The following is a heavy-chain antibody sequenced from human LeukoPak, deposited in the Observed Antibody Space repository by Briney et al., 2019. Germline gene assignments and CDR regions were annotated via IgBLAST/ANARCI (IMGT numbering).Heavy chain of an antibody. D-gene: IGHD6-19*01. CDR1: GGSISNGDYY. CDR3: ARVLRSSGWFYFDY. J-gene: IGHJ4*02. Sequence: PSQTLSLTCTVSGGSISNGDYYWSWIRQPPGKGLEWIGYIYYSGSTNYNPSLKSRVTISVDTSKNQFSLKLSSVTAADTAVYYCARVLRSSGWFYFDYWGQGTLVTVSS. V-gene: IGHV4-61*08. CDR2: IYYSGST.